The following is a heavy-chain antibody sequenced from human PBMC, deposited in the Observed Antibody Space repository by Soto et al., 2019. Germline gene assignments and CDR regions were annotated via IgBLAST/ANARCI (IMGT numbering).Heavy chain of an antibody. J-gene: IGHJ3*02. CDR2: IYWVDDK. CDR1: GFSLSTGGVA. Sequence: QITLKESGPTLVKPTQTLTLTCTFSGFSLSTGGVAVGWIRQPPGKALEWLALIYWVDDKRYSPSLKSRLTITNATSKNQVVLTVTNTDPVDTATYYWAHCDGYDSRGYYFHDAFDIWGQGTMVPVSP. V-gene: IGHV2-5*02. D-gene: IGHD3-22*01. CDR3: AHCDGYDSRGYYFHDAFDI.